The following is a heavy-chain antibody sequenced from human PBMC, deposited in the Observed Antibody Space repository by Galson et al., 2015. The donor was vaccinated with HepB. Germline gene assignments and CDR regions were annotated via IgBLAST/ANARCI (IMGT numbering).Heavy chain of an antibody. Sequence: SLRLSCAASGLTFSRYNMNWVRQAPGKGLEWVSSISGSTTYIYDADSGKGRFPISRDNAKNSLYLQMSSLRAEDTAVYYCARDPYSSSWYDYWGQGTLVSVSS. J-gene: IGHJ4*02. CDR3: ARDPYSSSWYDY. V-gene: IGHV3-21*01. CDR2: ISGSTTYI. CDR1: GLTFSRYN. D-gene: IGHD6-13*01.